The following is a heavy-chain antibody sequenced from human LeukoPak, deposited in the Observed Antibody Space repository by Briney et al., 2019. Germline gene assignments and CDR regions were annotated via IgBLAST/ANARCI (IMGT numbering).Heavy chain of an antibody. CDR3: AGAGGSGSYYNNRFNIDY. J-gene: IGHJ4*02. D-gene: IGHD3-10*01. V-gene: IGHV4-31*03. CDR2: IYYSGST. CDR1: VGSICSGGYY. Sequence: TLSLTCTVSVGSICSGGYYWSWIRQHPGKGLEWIGYIYYSGSTYYNPSLKSRVTISVHTSKNQFSLKLSSVTAADTAVYYCAGAGGSGSYYNNRFNIDYWGQGTLVTVSS.